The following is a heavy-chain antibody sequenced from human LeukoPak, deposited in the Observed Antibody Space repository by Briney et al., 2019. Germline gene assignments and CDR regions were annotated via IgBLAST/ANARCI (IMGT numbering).Heavy chain of an antibody. CDR1: GFTFSSYG. Sequence: PGGSLRLSCAASGFTFSSYGMHWVRQAPGKGLEWVAVISYDGSNKYYADSVKGRFTISRDNAKNSLYLQMNSLRAEDTAVYYCARPRSRFADSSGLDYWGQGTLVTVSS. D-gene: IGHD3-22*01. V-gene: IGHV3-30*03. J-gene: IGHJ4*02. CDR2: ISYDGSNK. CDR3: ARPRSRFADSSGLDY.